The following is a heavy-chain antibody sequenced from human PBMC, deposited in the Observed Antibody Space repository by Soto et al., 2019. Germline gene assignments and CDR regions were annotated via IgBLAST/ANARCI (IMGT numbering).Heavy chain of an antibody. CDR3: AKDRRPIAVAGAIDN. V-gene: IGHV3-9*01. CDR1: GFSFDEYA. J-gene: IGHJ3*02. D-gene: IGHD6-19*01. Sequence: EMQLVESGGGLVQPGRSLRLSCAGSGFSFDEYAMHWVRQTPGKGLEWVSGISWNSGTIGYADSVKGRFTISRDNAKYSLHLQMNSLRAEDTALYYCAKDRRPIAVAGAIDNWGQGTMVTVSS. CDR2: ISWNSGTI.